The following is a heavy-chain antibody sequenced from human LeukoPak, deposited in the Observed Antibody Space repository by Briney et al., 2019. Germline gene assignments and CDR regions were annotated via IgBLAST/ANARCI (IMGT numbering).Heavy chain of an antibody. V-gene: IGHV4-30-2*01. D-gene: IGHD3-3*01. J-gene: IGHJ3*02. CDR2: IYHSGST. CDR1: GGSIGSGGYS. CDR3: ARGYYDFWSGYYQPDAFDI. Sequence: KPSQTLSLTCAVSGGSIGSGGYSWSWIRQPPGKGLEWIGYIYHSGSTYYNPSLKSRVTISVDRSKNQFSLKLSSVTAADTAVYYCARGYYDFWSGYYQPDAFDIWGQGTMVTVSS.